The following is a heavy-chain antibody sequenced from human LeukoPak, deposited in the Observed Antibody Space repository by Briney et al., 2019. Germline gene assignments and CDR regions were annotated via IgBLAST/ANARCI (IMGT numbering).Heavy chain of an antibody. Sequence: SETLSLTCTVSGGSISSSTYYWAWIRQPPGKGLEYIGSSYYSGSTYYNPSFKSRATISVDTSKNQFSLRLSSVTATDTSVYYCARYMTGSPFDYWGQGTLVTVSS. J-gene: IGHJ4*02. CDR3: ARYMTGSPFDY. V-gene: IGHV4-39*01. CDR1: GGSISSSTYY. D-gene: IGHD3-10*01. CDR2: SYYSGST.